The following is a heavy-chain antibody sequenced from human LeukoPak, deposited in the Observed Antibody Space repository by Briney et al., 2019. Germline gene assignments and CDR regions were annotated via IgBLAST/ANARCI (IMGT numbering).Heavy chain of an antibody. CDR3: VRPNRCTDTSCYSFDY. CDR1: GGSISRSSSY. CDR2: FYHSGST. J-gene: IGHJ4*02. D-gene: IGHD2-2*01. V-gene: IGHV4-39*01. Sequence: PSGTLSLTCTVSGGSISRSSSYWGWIRQPPGSTLEWIGNFYHSGSTYYNPALKSRVTMSVNTSKNQFSLKLTSVTAADTAVYYCVRPNRCTDTSCYSFDYWGQGVLVTVSS.